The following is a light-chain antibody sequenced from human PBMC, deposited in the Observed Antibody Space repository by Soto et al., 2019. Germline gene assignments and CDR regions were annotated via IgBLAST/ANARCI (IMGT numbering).Light chain of an antibody. CDR2: DVS. CDR1: NSDVGGYNY. CDR3: SSYTATTTSYV. V-gene: IGLV2-14*03. Sequence: QSALAQPASVSESPGQSITISCTGTNSDVGGYNYVSWYQQHPGKVPKLMIYDVSNRPSGVSNRFSCSKSGNTASLTISGLQAEDEADYYCSSYTATTTSYVFGTGTKLTVL. J-gene: IGLJ1*01.